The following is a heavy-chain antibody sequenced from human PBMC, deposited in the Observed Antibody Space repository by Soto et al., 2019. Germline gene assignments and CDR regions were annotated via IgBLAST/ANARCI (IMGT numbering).Heavy chain of an antibody. Sequence: PSETLSLTCAVYGGSFSGYYWSWIRQPPGKGLEWIGEINHSGSTNYNPSLKSRVTISVDTPKNQFSLKLSSVTAADTAVYYCARARGRAYDSSRVPWGMDVWGQGTTFTVSS. J-gene: IGHJ6*02. CDR1: GGSFSGYY. CDR3: ARARGRAYDSSRVPWGMDV. CDR2: INHSGST. V-gene: IGHV4-34*01. D-gene: IGHD3-22*01.